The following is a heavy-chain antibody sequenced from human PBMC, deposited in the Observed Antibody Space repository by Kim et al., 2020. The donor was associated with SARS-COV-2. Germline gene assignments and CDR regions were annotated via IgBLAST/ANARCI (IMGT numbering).Heavy chain of an antibody. Sequence: GRSTFSADSVKGRFTNSRDNAKNTLYLQMNSLRADDTAVYYCARGWGPGYWGQGTLVTVSS. D-gene: IGHD3-16*01. J-gene: IGHJ4*02. V-gene: IGHV3-74*01. CDR2: GRST. CDR3: ARGWGPGY.